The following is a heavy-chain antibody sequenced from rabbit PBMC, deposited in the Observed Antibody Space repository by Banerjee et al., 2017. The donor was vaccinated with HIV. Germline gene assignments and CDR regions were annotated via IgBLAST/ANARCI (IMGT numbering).Heavy chain of an antibody. D-gene: IGHD4-1*01. CDR1: GFSFSSSYH. J-gene: IGHJ4*01. Sequence: QSLEESGGDLVKPGASLTLTCTASGFSFSSSYHICWVRQAPGKGLEWIACIFTGSSSDTWYASWVNGRFTISKTSSTTVTLQMTSLTAADTATYFCARDSSGWEGAFNLWGQGTLVTVS. CDR3: ARDSSGWEGAFNL. V-gene: IGHV1S40*01. CDR2: IFTGSSSDT.